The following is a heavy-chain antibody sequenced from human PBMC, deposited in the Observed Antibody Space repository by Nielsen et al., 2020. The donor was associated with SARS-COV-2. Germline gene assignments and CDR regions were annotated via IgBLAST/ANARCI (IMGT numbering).Heavy chain of an antibody. CDR3: AKPQLAAAVFFDY. CDR2: ISYDGSNK. D-gene: IGHD6-13*01. Sequence: GGSLRLSCAASGFTFSSYAMHWVRQAPGKGLEWVAVISYDGSNKYYADSVKGRFTISRDNSKNTLYLQMNSLRAEDTAVYYCAKPQLAAAVFFDYWGQGTLVTVSS. J-gene: IGHJ4*02. CDR1: GFTFSSYA. V-gene: IGHV3-30-3*01.